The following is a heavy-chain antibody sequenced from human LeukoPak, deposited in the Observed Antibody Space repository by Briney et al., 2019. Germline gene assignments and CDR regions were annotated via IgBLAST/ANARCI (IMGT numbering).Heavy chain of an antibody. V-gene: IGHV4-34*01. CDR1: GGSFSGYY. J-gene: IGHJ5*02. CDR3: ASRREYQLLRRDNWFDP. Sequence: SETLSLTCAVYGGSFSGYYWSWIRQPPGEGLEWIGEINHSGSTNYNPSLKSRVTISVDTSKNQFSLKLSSVTAADTAVYYCASRREYQLLRRDNWFDPWGQGTLVTVSS. D-gene: IGHD2-2*01. CDR2: INHSGST.